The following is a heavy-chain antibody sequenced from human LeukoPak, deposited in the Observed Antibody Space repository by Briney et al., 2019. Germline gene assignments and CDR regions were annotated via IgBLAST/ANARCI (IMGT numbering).Heavy chain of an antibody. CDR1: VYTFTIYG. CDR3: AREGEYCSSTNCYSGWFDP. Sequence: ASVTVSFTSSVYTFTIYGITWVRQAPGQGLEWMGWISGYNGNTNYAQKVQGRVTITTDTTTSTAYMELRSLRSDDTAVYYCAREGEYCSSTNCYSGWFDPWGQGTLVTVSS. CDR2: ISGYNGNT. J-gene: IGHJ5*02. D-gene: IGHD2-2*01. V-gene: IGHV1-18*01.